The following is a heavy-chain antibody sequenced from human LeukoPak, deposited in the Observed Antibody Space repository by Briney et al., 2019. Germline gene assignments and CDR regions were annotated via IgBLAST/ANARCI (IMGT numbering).Heavy chain of an antibody. Sequence: SETLSLTCTVSGGSISSYYWSWIRQPPGKGLECIGYIYYSGSTNYNPSLKSRVTISVDTSKNQFSLKLSSVTAADTAVYYCARREVCSSTSCYVGWFDPWGQGTLVTVSS. J-gene: IGHJ5*02. CDR3: ARREVCSSTSCYVGWFDP. V-gene: IGHV4-59*01. CDR1: GGSISSYY. D-gene: IGHD2-2*01. CDR2: IYYSGST.